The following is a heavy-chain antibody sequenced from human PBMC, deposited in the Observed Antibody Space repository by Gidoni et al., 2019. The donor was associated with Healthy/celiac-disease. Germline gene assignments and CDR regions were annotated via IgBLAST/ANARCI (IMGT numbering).Heavy chain of an antibody. Sequence: QLPLQESGPGLVHPSETLSLTCTVSVCSIRTSSYYWGWIRQPQGKGLEWIGSIYYSGSTYYNPSLKSRVTISVDTSKNQFSLKLSSGTAADTAVYYCARGDRVATIRSGGIDYWGQGTLVTVSS. J-gene: IGHJ4*02. CDR1: VCSIRTSSYY. CDR2: IYYSGST. CDR3: ARGDRVATIRSGGIDY. V-gene: IGHV4-39*01. D-gene: IGHD5-12*01.